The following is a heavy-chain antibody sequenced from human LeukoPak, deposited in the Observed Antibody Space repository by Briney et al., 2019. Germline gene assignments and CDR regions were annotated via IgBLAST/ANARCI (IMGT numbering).Heavy chain of an antibody. Sequence: APVKVSCKASGYSFTTYVITWVRQAPGQGPEWLGWINPQNGNTNFAQRFQGRVTMTTDTSTNTAYMELRSLTSDDTAVYYCARACTTFITQWCFSDFWGQGTLVTVSS. CDR1: GYSFTTYV. J-gene: IGHJ4*02. CDR3: ARACTTFITQWCFSDF. D-gene: IGHD2/OR15-2a*01. CDR2: INPQNGNT. V-gene: IGHV1-18*04.